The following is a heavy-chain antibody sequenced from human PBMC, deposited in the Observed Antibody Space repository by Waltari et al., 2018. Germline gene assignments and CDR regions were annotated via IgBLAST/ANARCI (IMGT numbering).Heavy chain of an antibody. CDR1: GFTFDDYA. CDR2: ISLNSGSI. J-gene: IGHJ3*02. CDR3: AKDGGVGAFDI. Sequence: EVQLVESGGGLVQPGRSLRLACAASGFTFDDYAMPWVRQAPGKGLEWVSGISLNSGSIGYADSVKGRFTISRDNAKNSLYLQMNSLRAEDMALYYCAKDGGVGAFDIWGQGTMVTVSS. D-gene: IGHD3-10*01. V-gene: IGHV3-9*03.